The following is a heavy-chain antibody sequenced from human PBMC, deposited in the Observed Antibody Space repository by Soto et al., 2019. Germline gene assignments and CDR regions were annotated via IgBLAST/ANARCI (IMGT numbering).Heavy chain of an antibody. V-gene: IGHV1-69*06. CDR1: GGTLSSFINYP. Sequence: QMQLVQSGAEVKKPGSSVKVSCKASGGTLSSFINYPINWVRQAPGQGLEWMGGIVPNVGTVNYAQKFQGRVTITAEKSTGTAYMELSSLRSEDTDLYYCARRDTSGFLRYFDNWGQGTLVTVSS. J-gene: IGHJ4*02. D-gene: IGHD3-3*01. CDR3: ARRDTSGFLRYFDN. CDR2: IVPNVGTV.